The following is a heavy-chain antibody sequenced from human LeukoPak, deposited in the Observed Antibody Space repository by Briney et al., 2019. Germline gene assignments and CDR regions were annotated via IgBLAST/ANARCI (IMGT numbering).Heavy chain of an antibody. Sequence: GGSLRLSCAASGFTFSSYEMNWVRQAPGKGLEWVSYISSFGSTIYYADSVKGRFTISRDNAKNSLYLQMNSLRAEDTAVYYCAGSAYYRDFDYWGQGTLVTVSS. V-gene: IGHV3-48*03. D-gene: IGHD3-22*01. CDR2: ISSFGSTI. J-gene: IGHJ4*02. CDR1: GFTFSSYE. CDR3: AGSAYYRDFDY.